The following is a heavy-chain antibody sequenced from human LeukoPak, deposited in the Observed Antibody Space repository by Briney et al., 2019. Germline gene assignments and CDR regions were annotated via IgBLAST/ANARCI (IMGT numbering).Heavy chain of an antibody. V-gene: IGHV5-51*01. CDR2: IYPGDSDT. CDR3: ARHVTGAPFDY. J-gene: IGHJ4*02. Sequence: GESLKISCKGSGYNFAHHWIGWLRQMPGKGLEWMGIIYPGDSDTRYSPSFEGQVIISADESISTAYLQWSTPKASDTAMYYCARHVTGAPFDYWGQGTLVTVSS. D-gene: IGHD2-21*02. CDR1: GYNFAHHW.